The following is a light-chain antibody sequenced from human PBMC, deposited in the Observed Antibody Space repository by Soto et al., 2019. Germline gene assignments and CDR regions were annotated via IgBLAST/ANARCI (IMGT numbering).Light chain of an antibody. CDR2: GNS. J-gene: IGLJ1*01. V-gene: IGLV1-40*01. CDR3: QSYDSRSYV. CDR1: SSNIGAGYD. Sequence: QSVLTQPPSVSGAPGQRVTISCTGSSSNIGAGYDVHWYQQLPGTAPKLLIYGNSNRPSGVPDRFSGSKSGTSASLAITGLQAEDEAYYYCQSYDSRSYVFGTGTKLTVL.